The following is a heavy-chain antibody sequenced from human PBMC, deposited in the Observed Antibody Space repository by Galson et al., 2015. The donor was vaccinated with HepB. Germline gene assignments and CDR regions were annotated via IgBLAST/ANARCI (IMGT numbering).Heavy chain of an antibody. CDR1: GGTFSSYA. Sequence: SVKVSCKASGGTFSSYAISWVRQAPGQGLEWMGGIIPIFGTANYAQKFQGRVTITADESTSTAYMELSSLRSEDTAVYHCARVDMNAAAGYYFDYWGQGTLVTVSS. CDR2: IIPIFGTA. V-gene: IGHV1-69*13. D-gene: IGHD2-2*03. CDR3: ARVDMNAAAGYYFDY. J-gene: IGHJ4*02.